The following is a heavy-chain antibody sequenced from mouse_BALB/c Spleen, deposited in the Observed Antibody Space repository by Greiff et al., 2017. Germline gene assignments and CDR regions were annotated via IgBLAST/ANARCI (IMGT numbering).Heavy chain of an antibody. J-gene: IGHJ4*01. V-gene: IGHV1-53*01. CDR2: INPSNGGT. CDR1: GYTFTSYY. Sequence: QVQLKQSGAELVKPGASVKLSCKASGYTFTSYYMYWVKQRPGQGLEWIGEINPSNGGTNFNEKFKGKATLTADKSSSTAYMQLSSLTSENSAVYFCARGGNYDAMDYWGQGTSVTVSS. D-gene: IGHD2-1*01. CDR3: ARGGNYDAMDY.